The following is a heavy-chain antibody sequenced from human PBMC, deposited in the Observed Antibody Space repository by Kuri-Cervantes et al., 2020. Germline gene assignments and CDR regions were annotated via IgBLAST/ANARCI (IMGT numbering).Heavy chain of an antibody. J-gene: IGHJ5*02. Sequence: GESLKISCAASGFTFSDYYMSWIRQAPGKGLEWVSYIGSSGSTIYYADSVKGRFTISRDNAKNSLYLQMNSLRAEDTAVYYCARSWELLGWFDPWGQGTLVTVSS. D-gene: IGHD1-26*01. CDR2: IGSSGSTI. CDR1: GFTFSDYY. CDR3: ARSWELLGWFDP. V-gene: IGHV3-11*01.